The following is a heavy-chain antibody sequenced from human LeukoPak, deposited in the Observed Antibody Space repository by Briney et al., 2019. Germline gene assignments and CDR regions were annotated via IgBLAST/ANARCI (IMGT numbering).Heavy chain of an antibody. V-gene: IGHV1-46*03. CDR2: VNPSGGST. CDR1: GYTFTSYY. J-gene: IGHJ4*02. CDR3: ARAQQWLVGGY. Sequence: ASVKVSCKASGYTFTSYYMHWVRQAPGQGLEWMGIVNPSGGSTSYAQKFQGRVTMTRDTSTSTVYMELSSLRSEDTAVYYCARAQQWLVGGYWGQGTLVTVSS. D-gene: IGHD6-19*01.